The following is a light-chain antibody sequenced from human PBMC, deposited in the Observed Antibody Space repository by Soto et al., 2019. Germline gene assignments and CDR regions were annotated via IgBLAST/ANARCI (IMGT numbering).Light chain of an antibody. V-gene: IGKV3-20*01. Sequence: EIVLTQSPGTLSLSPGERATLSCRASQSVSASYLAWYQQKPGQAPRLLIYGASSRATGIPDRITGGGSGTDFTLTISRLEPEDFAVYYCQHYGSLLTFGQGTKVEIK. J-gene: IGKJ1*01. CDR3: QHYGSLLT. CDR1: QSVSASY. CDR2: GAS.